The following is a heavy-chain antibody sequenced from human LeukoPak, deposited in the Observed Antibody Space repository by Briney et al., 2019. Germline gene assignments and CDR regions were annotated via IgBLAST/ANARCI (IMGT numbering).Heavy chain of an antibody. Sequence: SETLSLTCGVSGDSISSGYYWGRIRQPPGKGLEWIGSIYHSGSTYYNPSLKSRLTISVDTSKNQFSLKLSSVTAADTAVYYCARVGGLRRDYWGQGTLVTVSS. CDR2: IYHSGST. V-gene: IGHV4-38-2*01. J-gene: IGHJ4*02. CDR1: GDSISSGYY. D-gene: IGHD4-17*01. CDR3: ARVGGLRRDY.